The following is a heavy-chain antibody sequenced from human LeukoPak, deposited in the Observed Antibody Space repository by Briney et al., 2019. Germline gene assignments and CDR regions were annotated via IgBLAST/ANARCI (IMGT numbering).Heavy chain of an antibody. V-gene: IGHV4-39*01. Sequence: PSETLSLTCTVSSGSISNNTFYWGWIRQPPGKGLEWIGSIYYSGSTYYNPSLKSRVTIAVDTSKNQFSLKMSSVTAADTAVYYCARRSDSGSDDGEDYFDHWGQGTLVTVSS. CDR1: SGSISNNTFY. J-gene: IGHJ4*02. D-gene: IGHD1-26*01. CDR2: IYYSGST. CDR3: ARRSDSGSDDGEDYFDH.